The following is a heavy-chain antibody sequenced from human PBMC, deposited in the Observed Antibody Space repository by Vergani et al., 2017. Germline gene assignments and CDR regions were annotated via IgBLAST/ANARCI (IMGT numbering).Heavy chain of an antibody. CDR3: AKDAPRTVDTAMVTWAFDI. CDR2: ISGSGGST. V-gene: IGHV3-23*04. D-gene: IGHD5-18*01. CDR1: GFTFSSYA. Sequence: EVQLVESGGGLVQPGGSLRLSCAASGFTFSSYAMSWVRQAPGKGLEWVSAISGSGGSTYYADSVKGRFTISRDNSKNTLYLQMNSLRAEDTAVYYCAKDAPRTVDTAMVTWAFDIWGQETMVTVSS. J-gene: IGHJ3*02.